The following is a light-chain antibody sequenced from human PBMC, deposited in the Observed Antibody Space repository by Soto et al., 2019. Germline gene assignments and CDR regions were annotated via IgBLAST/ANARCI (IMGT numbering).Light chain of an antibody. J-gene: IGKJ1*01. CDR1: QSINGW. CDR2: KAS. V-gene: IGKV1-5*03. CDR3: HQYNSYSEA. Sequence: DIQLTQSPSTLSASVGDRVTITCRASQSINGWLAWYQQKPGQAPNLLIYKASTLESGVPSRFSGSGSGTGFTLTVRSLQPDAFAPYYCHQYNSYSEAFGQGTKVDIK.